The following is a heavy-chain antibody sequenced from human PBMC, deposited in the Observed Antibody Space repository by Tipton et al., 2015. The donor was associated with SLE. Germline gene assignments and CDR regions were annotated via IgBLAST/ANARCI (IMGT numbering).Heavy chain of an antibody. V-gene: IGHV4-4*07. J-gene: IGHJ2*01. Sequence: TLSLTCTVSGGSITGYYWSWIRQPAGKGLEWIGRIYTSGSTNYNPSLKSRVTISVDTSKNQFSLKLSSVTAADTAVYYCARDPYGDPHLHWYFDLWGRGTLVTVSS. CDR3: ARDPYGDPHLHWYFDL. CDR2: IYTSGST. D-gene: IGHD4-17*01. CDR1: GGSITGYY.